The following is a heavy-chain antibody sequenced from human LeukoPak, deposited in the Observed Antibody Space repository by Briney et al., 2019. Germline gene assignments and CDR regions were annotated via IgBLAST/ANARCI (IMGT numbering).Heavy chain of an antibody. CDR2: ISYDGSNK. Sequence: GSLRLSCAASGFTFSSYAMHWVRQAPGKGLEWVAVISYDGSNKYYADSVKGRFTISRDNSKNTLYLQMNGLRAEDTAVYYCARDTSWGQGTLVTVSS. CDR3: ARDTS. D-gene: IGHD2/OR15-2a*01. J-gene: IGHJ4*02. V-gene: IGHV3-30-3*01. CDR1: GFTFSSYA.